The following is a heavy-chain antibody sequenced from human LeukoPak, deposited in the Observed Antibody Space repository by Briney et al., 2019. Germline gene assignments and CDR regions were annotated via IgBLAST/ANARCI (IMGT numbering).Heavy chain of an antibody. V-gene: IGHV3-15*01. CDR1: GFTFSNAW. CDR2: IKSKTDGGTT. J-gene: IGHJ4*02. CDR3: TADYVYCSGGSCYFDY. D-gene: IGHD2-15*01. Sequence: GGSLRLSCAASGFTFSNAWMSWVRQAPGKGLEWVGRIKSKTDGGTTDYAAPVKGRFTISRDDSKNTLYLQMNSLKTEDTAVYYRTADYVYCSGGSCYFDYWGQGTLVTVSS.